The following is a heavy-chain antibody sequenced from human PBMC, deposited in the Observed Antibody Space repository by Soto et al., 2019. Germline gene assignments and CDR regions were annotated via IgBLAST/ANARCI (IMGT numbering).Heavy chain of an antibody. CDR1: GFNFRGEA. CDR2: LTPGGETT. J-gene: IGHJ4*02. V-gene: IGHV3-23*01. D-gene: IGHD1-26*01. Sequence: GGSLRLSCAASGFNFRGEAMTWVRQAPGKGLEWISALTPGGETTYYINSVKGRFTISRDKAKDTQFLQMNSLREADTAIYYCVKGSPGSGKYQDLDYWGQETLVTVSS. CDR3: VKGSPGSGKYQDLDY.